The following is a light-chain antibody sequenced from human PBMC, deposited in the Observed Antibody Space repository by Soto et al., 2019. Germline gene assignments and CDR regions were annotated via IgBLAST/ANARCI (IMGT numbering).Light chain of an antibody. CDR1: QSVADNH. Sequence: EVVLTQSPGTLSLSAGERATLSCRASQSVADNHLAWYQQKPGQAPRLLIYYASTRAAGIPDRFSGSGSGTDFTLTISRLEPEDFGVYFCHHYTRSPIFTFGPGTTVD. V-gene: IGKV3-20*01. CDR3: HHYTRSPIFT. CDR2: YAS. J-gene: IGKJ3*01.